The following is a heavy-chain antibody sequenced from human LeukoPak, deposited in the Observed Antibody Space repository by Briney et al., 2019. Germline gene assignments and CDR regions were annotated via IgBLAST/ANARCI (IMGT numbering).Heavy chain of an antibody. D-gene: IGHD4-17*01. CDR2: INHSGST. CDR3: ARAYGDYDLCAFDI. J-gene: IGHJ3*02. V-gene: IGHV4-34*01. CDR1: GGSISSYY. Sequence: PSETLSLTCTVSGGSISSYYWSWIRQPPGKGLEWIGEINHSGSTNYNPSLKSRVTISVDTSKNQFSLKLSSVTAADTAVYYCARAYGDYDLCAFDIWGQGTMVTVSS.